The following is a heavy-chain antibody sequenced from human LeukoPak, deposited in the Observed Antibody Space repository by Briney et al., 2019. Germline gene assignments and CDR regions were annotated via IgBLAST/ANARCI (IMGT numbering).Heavy chain of an antibody. D-gene: IGHD6-13*01. CDR1: GFTFSSYA. CDR3: AKGTYSSPPPGYFDY. J-gene: IGHJ4*02. CDR2: ISGGGGSK. V-gene: IGHV3-23*01. Sequence: GGSLRLSCAASGFTFSSYAMSWVRQAPGKGLEWVSGISGGGGSKYYADSVKGRFTISRDNSKNTLYLQMNSLRAEDTAVYYCAKGTYSSPPPGYFDYWGQGTLVTVSS.